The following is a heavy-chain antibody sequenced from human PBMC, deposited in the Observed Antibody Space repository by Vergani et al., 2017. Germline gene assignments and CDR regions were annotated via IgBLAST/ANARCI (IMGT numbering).Heavy chain of an antibody. CDR1: GFTFSSYS. D-gene: IGHD1-20*01. J-gene: IGHJ6*02. V-gene: IGHV3-21*01. CDR2: ISSSSSYI. CDR3: ARDIYNWNQKDAYYYYYGMDV. Sequence: EVQLVESGGGLVKPGGSLRLSCAASGFTFSSYSMNWVRQAPGKGLEWVSSISSSSSYIYYADSVKGRFTISRDNAKNSLYLQMNSLRAEDTAVYYCARDIYNWNQKDAYYYYYGMDVWGQGTTVTVSS.